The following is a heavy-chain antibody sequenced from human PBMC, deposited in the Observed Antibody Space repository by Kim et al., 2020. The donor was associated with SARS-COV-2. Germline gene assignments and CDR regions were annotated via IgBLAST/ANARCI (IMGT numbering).Heavy chain of an antibody. CDR3: ASENSGYGQIDY. V-gene: IGHV3-48*03. CDR2: ISSSGSTI. Sequence: GGSLRLSCAASGFTFSSYEMNWVRQAPGKGLEWVSYISSSGSTIYYADSVKGRFTISRDNAKNSLYLQMNSLRAEDTAVYYCASENSGYGQIDYWGQGTLVTVSS. J-gene: IGHJ4*02. CDR1: GFTFSSYE. D-gene: IGHD5-12*01.